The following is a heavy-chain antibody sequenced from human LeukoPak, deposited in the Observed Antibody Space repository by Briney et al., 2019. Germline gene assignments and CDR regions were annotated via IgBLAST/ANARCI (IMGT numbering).Heavy chain of an antibody. CDR2: IYYSGST. Sequence: SETLSLTCTVSGGSISSGDYYWSWICQPPGKGLEWIGYIYYSGSTYYNPSLKSRVTISVDTSKNQFSLKLSSVTAADTAVYYCARVAIAAAGIGAFDIWGQGTMVTVSS. V-gene: IGHV4-30-4*08. D-gene: IGHD6-13*01. CDR1: GGSISSGDYY. J-gene: IGHJ3*02. CDR3: ARVAIAAAGIGAFDI.